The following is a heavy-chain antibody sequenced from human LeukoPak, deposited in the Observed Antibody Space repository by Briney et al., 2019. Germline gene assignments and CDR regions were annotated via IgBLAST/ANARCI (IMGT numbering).Heavy chain of an antibody. CDR1: GGTFSSYA. V-gene: IGHV1-69*13. J-gene: IGHJ6*02. D-gene: IGHD6-13*01. CDR3: ARDRFEQQLDNYYYYGMDV. Sequence: SVKVSCKASGGTFSSYAISWVRQAPGQGLEWMGGIIPIFGTANYAQRFQGRVTITADESTSTAYMELSSLRSEDTAVYYCARDRFEQQLDNYYYYGMDVWGQGTTVTVSS. CDR2: IIPIFGTA.